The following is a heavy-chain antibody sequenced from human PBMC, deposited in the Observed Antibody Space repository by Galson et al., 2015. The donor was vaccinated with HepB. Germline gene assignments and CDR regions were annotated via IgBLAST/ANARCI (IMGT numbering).Heavy chain of an antibody. V-gene: IGHV1-58*01. Sequence: SLKVSCKASGFTFTSSAVQWVRQARGQRLEWIGWIVVGSGNTNYAQKFQERVTITRDMSTSTAYMELSSLRSEDTAVYYCAADNSGSFYYYYGMDVWGQGTTVTVSS. CDR3: AADNSGSFYYYYGMDV. D-gene: IGHD1-26*01. CDR2: IVVGSGNT. CDR1: GFTFTSSA. J-gene: IGHJ6*02.